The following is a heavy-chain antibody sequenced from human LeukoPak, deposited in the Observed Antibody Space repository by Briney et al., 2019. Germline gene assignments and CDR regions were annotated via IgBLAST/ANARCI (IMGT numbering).Heavy chain of an antibody. J-gene: IGHJ6*04. CDR3: ARPGTYYDSTVDV. V-gene: IGHV4-34*01. Sequence: SETLSLTCAVYGGSFSGYYWSWIRQPPGKGLEWIGEINHSGSTNYNPSLKSRVTISVDTSKNQFSLKLSSVTAADTAVYYCARPGTYYDSTVDVWGKGTTVTISS. CDR1: GGSFSGYY. CDR2: INHSGST. D-gene: IGHD3-22*01.